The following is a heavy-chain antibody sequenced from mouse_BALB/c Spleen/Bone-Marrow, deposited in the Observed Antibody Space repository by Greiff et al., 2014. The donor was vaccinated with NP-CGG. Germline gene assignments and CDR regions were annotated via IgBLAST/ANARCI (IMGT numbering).Heavy chain of an antibody. V-gene: IGHV1S81*02. CDR3: ARDGNYRYAMDY. CDR2: INPSNGRT. J-gene: IGHJ4*01. CDR1: GFTFPSYW. D-gene: IGHD2-1*01. Sequence: QGQLKGSGDELGKAGASVKLSCMAFGFTFPSYWVHWGKQRPGQGPGGVGEINPSNGRTNYNEKFKRKATLTEDKSSSTAYMQLSSLTSEDSAVYYCARDGNYRYAMDYWGQGTSVTVSS.